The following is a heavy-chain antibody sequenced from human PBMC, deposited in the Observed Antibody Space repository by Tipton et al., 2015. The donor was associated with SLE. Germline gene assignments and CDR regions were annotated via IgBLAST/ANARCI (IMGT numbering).Heavy chain of an antibody. D-gene: IGHD2-21*01. CDR1: TYTFTSYA. V-gene: IGHV1-18*01. Sequence: QSGPEVKKPGASVKVSCKASTYTFTSYAISWVRQAPGQGLEWMGRISAYNGNAYYAQKLQDRVTMTTDTSTSTAYMELRSLRSDDTAVYYCARFCGGDCYPHWGQGTLVTVSS. CDR3: ARFCGGDCYPH. J-gene: IGHJ1*01. CDR2: ISAYNGNA.